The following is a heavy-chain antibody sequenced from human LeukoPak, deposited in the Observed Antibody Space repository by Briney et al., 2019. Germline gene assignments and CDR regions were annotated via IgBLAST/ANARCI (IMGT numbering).Heavy chain of an antibody. D-gene: IGHD4-17*01. Sequence: PGRSLRLSCAASGFTFSSYAMHWVRQAPGKGLEWVAVISYDGTNKYYADSVKGRFTISRDNSKNTLYLQMNNLRTEDTAVYYCARGLYSNGDADVFDIWSQGTMVTVSS. CDR3: ARGLYSNGDADVFDI. J-gene: IGHJ3*02. V-gene: IGHV3-30-3*01. CDR1: GFTFSSYA. CDR2: ISYDGTNK.